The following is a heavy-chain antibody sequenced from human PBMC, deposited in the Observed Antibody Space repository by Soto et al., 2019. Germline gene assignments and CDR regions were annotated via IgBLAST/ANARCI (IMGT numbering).Heavy chain of an antibody. V-gene: IGHV2-5*02. J-gene: IGHJ3*02. CDR3: AHADAALLAFDI. CDR2: IYWDDDK. Sequence: QITLKESGPTLVKPTQTLTLTCTFSGFSLSTSGVGVGWSRQPPGKALEWLALIYWDDDKRYSPSLKSRLAISKDTSKSQVVLTMNNMDPVDPATYYCAHADAALLAFDIWGQGTMVTVSS. CDR1: GFSLSTSGVG. D-gene: IGHD6-13*01.